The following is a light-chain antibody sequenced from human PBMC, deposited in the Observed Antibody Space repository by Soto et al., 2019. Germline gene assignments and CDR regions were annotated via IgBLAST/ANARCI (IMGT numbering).Light chain of an antibody. CDR3: QQYGSSPPIT. J-gene: IGKJ5*01. CDR1: QSVGSSY. Sequence: EIVMTKSPATLPVSPGERATLSCRASQSVGSSYLAWYQQKPGQAPRLLIYGASSRATGIPDRFSGSGSGTDFTLTISRLEPEDFAVYHCQQYGSSPPITFGQATRLEIK. V-gene: IGKV3-20*01. CDR2: GAS.